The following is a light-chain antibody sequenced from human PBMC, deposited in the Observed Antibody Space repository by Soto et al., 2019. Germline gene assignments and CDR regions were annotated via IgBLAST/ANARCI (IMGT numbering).Light chain of an antibody. J-gene: IGKJ1*01. Sequence: EVVMPHSPATLSVSPGERSTLSCRASESVSRNLAWYQQKPGQAPRLLIYGASTRATGIPARFSGSGSGTEFTLTISRLEPEDFAVYYCQQYDDSPGTFGQGTKVDTK. CDR2: GAS. CDR1: ESVSRN. CDR3: QQYDDSPGT. V-gene: IGKV3-15*01.